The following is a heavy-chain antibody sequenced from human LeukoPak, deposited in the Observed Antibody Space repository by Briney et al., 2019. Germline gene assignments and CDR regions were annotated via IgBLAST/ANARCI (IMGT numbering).Heavy chain of an antibody. CDR2: IVVGSGNT. J-gene: IGHJ4*02. CDR1: GFTFTSSA. D-gene: IGHD6-6*01. Sequence: GASVKVPCKASGFTFTSSAVQWVRQARGQRLEWIGWIVVGSGNTNYAQKFQERVTITRDMSTSTAYMELSSLRSEDTAVYYCAAVPPYSSSSGIVDYWGQGTLVTVSS. V-gene: IGHV1-58*01. CDR3: AAVPPYSSSSGIVDY.